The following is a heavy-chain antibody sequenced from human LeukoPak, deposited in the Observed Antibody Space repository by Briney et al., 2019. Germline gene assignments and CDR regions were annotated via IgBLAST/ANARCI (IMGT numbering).Heavy chain of an antibody. CDR2: INTNTGNP. CDR3: ARVVAAAQYYYGMDV. CDR1: GYTFTSYA. J-gene: IGHJ6*02. V-gene: IGHV7-4-1*02. Sequence: GASVKVSCKASGYTFTSYAMNWVRQAPGQGLEWMGWINTNTGNPTYAQGFTGRFVFSLDTSVSTAYLQISSLKAEDTAVYYCARVVAAAQYYYGMDVWGQGTTVTVSS. D-gene: IGHD6-13*01.